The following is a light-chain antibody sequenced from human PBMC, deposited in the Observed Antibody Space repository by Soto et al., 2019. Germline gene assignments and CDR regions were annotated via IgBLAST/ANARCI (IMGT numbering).Light chain of an antibody. Sequence: QSALTQPPSASGSPGQSVTISCTGTSSDVGGYNYVSWYQQHPGKAPKLLIYEATKRPSGVSNRFSGSQSGNTASLTISGLQAEDEADYYCFSYAGSTTSYVFKTGTKLTVL. V-gene: IGLV2-8*01. CDR1: SSDVGGYNY. CDR2: EAT. CDR3: FSYAGSTTSYV. J-gene: IGLJ1*01.